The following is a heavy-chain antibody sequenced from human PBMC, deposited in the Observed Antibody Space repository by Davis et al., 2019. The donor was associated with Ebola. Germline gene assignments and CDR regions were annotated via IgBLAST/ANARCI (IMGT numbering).Heavy chain of an antibody. CDR2: IYHSGST. J-gene: IGHJ5*02. Sequence: MPSETLSLTCAVSGGSISSSNWWSWVRQPPGKGLEWIGEIYHSGSTNYNPSLKSRVTISVDKSKNQFSLKLSSVTAPDTAVYYCARQNVDTAMEVWFDPWGQGTLVTVSS. CDR3: ARQNVDTAMEVWFDP. CDR1: GGSISSSNW. V-gene: IGHV4-4*02. D-gene: IGHD5-18*01.